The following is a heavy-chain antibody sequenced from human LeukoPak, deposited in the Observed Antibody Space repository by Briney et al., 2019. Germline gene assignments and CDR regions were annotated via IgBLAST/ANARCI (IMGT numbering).Heavy chain of an antibody. CDR1: GFTFDDYA. V-gene: IGHV3-9*01. J-gene: IGHJ6*03. CDR3: AKDAYGGATFFYYMDV. D-gene: IGHD2/OR15-2a*01. Sequence: AGRSLRLSCAGSGFTFDDYAMHWVRQTPGKGLEWVSGISWNSGNIAYADFVGGRFTISRDNAKNSPSLQMNSLSDEDTAVYYCAKDAYGGATFFYYMDVWGKGTTVTVSS. CDR2: ISWNSGNI.